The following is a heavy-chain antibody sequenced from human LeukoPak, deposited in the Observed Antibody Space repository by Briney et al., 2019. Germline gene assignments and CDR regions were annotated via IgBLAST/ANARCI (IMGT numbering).Heavy chain of an antibody. CDR2: INHSGST. D-gene: IGHD1-1*01. V-gene: IGHV4-34*01. CDR1: GGSFSDYY. Sequence: SETLSLTCAVYGGSFSDYYWSWIRQPPGKGLEWIGEINHSGSTNYNPSLKSRVTISVDTSKNQFSLNLNSVTAADTAVYYCARVGRATGTYYFDYWGQGTLVTVSS. CDR3: ARVGRATGTYYFDY. J-gene: IGHJ4*02.